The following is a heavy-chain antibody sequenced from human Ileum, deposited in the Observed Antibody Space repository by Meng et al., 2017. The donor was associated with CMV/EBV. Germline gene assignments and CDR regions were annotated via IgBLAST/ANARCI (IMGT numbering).Heavy chain of an antibody. V-gene: IGHV4-4*07. CDR1: GGSISTYC. J-gene: IGHJ5*02. CDR2: ICGTGTI. Sequence: QVQLQESGPGLVMPSETLSLICTVSGGSISTYCLNWIRQSAGKRLEWIGRICGTGTIQYNPSFKSRLTLSLDTSKSQFSLRLTSVTAADTAVYFCARRVREVRERSWENWLTPWGQGILVTVSS. CDR3: ARRVREVRERSWENWLTP. D-gene: IGHD3-10*01.